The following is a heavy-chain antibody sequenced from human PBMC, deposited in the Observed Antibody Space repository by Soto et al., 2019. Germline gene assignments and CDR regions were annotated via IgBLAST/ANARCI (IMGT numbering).Heavy chain of an antibody. CDR2: IRSTSDDT. CDR1: GFSFSDYP. Sequence: VQLVESGGGLVQPGGSLRLSCAASGFSFSDYPMNWVRQXPXKGLEWLSNIRSTSDDTYYAESLQGRFTISRDIARXSFXXXMXXLXXXXXXXXXXXXXXXXXXDXWGQGVLVTVSS. CDR3: XXXXXXXXDX. J-gene: IGHJ4*02. V-gene: IGHV3-48*01.